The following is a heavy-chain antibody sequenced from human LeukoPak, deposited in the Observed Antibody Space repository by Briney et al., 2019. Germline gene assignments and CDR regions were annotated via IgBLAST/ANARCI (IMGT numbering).Heavy chain of an antibody. J-gene: IGHJ5*02. CDR2: VSDSGRSA. CDR1: GFTFSNYA. CDR3: AQNQWEFPA. Sequence: GGSLRLSCAASGFTFSNYAMSWVCQAPGKGLEWVSGVSDSGRSAYYADSVQGRFIISRDNSKNTLYLQMNSLRVEDTAAYFCAQNQWEFPAWGQGTLVTVSS. D-gene: IGHD1-26*01. V-gene: IGHV3-23*01.